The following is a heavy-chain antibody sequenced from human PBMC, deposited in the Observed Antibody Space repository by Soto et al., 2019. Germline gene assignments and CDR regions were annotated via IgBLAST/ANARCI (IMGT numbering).Heavy chain of an antibody. CDR2: INAGNGNT. D-gene: IGHD3-16*01. J-gene: IGHJ4*02. Sequence: ASVKVSCKASGYTFTSYAMHWVRQAPGQRLEWMGWINAGNGNTKYSQKFQGRVTITRDTSASTAYMELSSLRSEDTAVYYCARDSESHDYVWGPTHDYWGQGTLVTVSS. CDR3: ARDSESHDYVWGPTHDY. V-gene: IGHV1-3*01. CDR1: GYTFTSYA.